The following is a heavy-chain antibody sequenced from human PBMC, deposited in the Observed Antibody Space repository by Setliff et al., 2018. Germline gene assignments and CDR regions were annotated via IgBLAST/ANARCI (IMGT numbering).Heavy chain of an antibody. CDR1: GFTFTDHY. J-gene: IGHJ4*02. D-gene: IGHD2-2*01. V-gene: IGHV1-2*02. CDR2: INLHSGGT. CDR3: ARGRIGSTWTGDY. Sequence: ASVKVSCKASGFTFTDHYMHWVRQAPGQGPEWMGWINLHSGGTNYAQKFQDRVTMTRDTSISTAYMELSRLRSDDTAVYSCARGRIGSTWTGDYWGQGTLVTVSS.